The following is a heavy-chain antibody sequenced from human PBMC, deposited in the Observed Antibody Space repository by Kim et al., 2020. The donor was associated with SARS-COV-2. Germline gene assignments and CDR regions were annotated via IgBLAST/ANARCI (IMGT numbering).Heavy chain of an antibody. Sequence: ASVKVSCKASGYTFTSYGISWVRQAPGQGLEWMGWISGYNGHTNYPRKFQGRVTMTTDTSTSTAYMQLRSLRSDDTAVYYCARSPVQVGATLIGPNWGQG. CDR1: GYTFTSYG. V-gene: IGHV1-18*04. CDR2: ISGYNGHT. CDR3: ARSPVQVGATLIGPN. J-gene: IGHJ4*02. D-gene: IGHD1-26*01.